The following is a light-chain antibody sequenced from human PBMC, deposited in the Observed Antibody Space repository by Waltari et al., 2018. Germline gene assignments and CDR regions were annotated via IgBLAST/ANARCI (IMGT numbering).Light chain of an antibody. J-gene: IGKJ4*01. CDR3: QQRSNWPFT. V-gene: IGKV3-11*01. Sequence: EIVLTQSQATLSLSPGARATLSCRASQSVSSDLAWFLQKPGQAPRLLIYDASDRATGIPARFSGSGSGTDFTLTISSLEPEDFAVYYCQQRSNWPFTFGGGTKVEIK. CDR2: DAS. CDR1: QSVSSD.